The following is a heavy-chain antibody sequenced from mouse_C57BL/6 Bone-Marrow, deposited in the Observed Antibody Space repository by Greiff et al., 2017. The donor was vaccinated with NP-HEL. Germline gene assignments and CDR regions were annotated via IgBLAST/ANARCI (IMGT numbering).Heavy chain of an antibody. CDR1: GYAFSSYW. CDR2: IYPGDGDT. CDR3: ARVRLRRFPSFWYFDV. J-gene: IGHJ1*03. Sequence: QVQLQQSGAELVKPGASVKISCKASGYAFSSYWMNWVKQRPGKGLEWIGQIYPGDGDTNYNGKFKGKATLTADKSSSTAYMQLSSLTSEDSAVYFCARVRLRRFPSFWYFDVWGTGTTVTVSS. D-gene: IGHD2-4*01. V-gene: IGHV1-80*01.